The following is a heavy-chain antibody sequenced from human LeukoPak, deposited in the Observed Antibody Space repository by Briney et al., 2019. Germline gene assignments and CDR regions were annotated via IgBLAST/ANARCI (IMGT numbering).Heavy chain of an antibody. J-gene: IGHJ4*02. CDR3: APILGGSGFVG. CDR1: GFSFSNYA. Sequence: PGGSLRLSCAASGFSFSNYAMNWVRQAPGQGLEWVSYITSDSSPIYYADSVKGRFTISRDNAKNSLYLQMNSLRAEDTAVYYCAPILGGSGFVGWGQGTLVTVSS. CDR2: ITSDSSPI. V-gene: IGHV3-48*04. D-gene: IGHD1-26*01.